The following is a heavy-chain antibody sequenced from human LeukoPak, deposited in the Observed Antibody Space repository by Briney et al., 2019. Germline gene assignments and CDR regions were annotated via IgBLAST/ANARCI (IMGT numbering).Heavy chain of an antibody. V-gene: IGHV3-30*02. Sequence: PGGSLRLSCAASGFTFSSFGMHWVRQAPGKRLEWVAFIRYDGSDKYYADSVKGRFTISRDDSKNTLHLQMNSLRAEDTAVYYCAKVPAGYYDSSGLPLGWGQGTLVTVSS. D-gene: IGHD3-22*01. CDR2: IRYDGSDK. CDR3: AKVPAGYYDSSGLPLG. J-gene: IGHJ4*02. CDR1: GFTFSSFG.